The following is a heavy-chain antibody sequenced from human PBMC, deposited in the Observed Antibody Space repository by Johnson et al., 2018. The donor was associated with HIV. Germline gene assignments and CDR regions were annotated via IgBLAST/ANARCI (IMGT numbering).Heavy chain of an antibody. CDR1: GFTFSSYA. CDR2: ISYDGSNK. Sequence: QVQLVESGGGVVQPGRSLRLSCAASGFTFSSYAMHWVRQAPGKGLEWVAAISYDGSNKDYADSVKGRFTISRDNSKNTLYLQMNSLRAEDTALYYCARGVSSGYYSNAFDVWGQGTMATVSS. D-gene: IGHD3-22*01. CDR3: ARGVSSGYYSNAFDV. J-gene: IGHJ3*01. V-gene: IGHV3-30*04.